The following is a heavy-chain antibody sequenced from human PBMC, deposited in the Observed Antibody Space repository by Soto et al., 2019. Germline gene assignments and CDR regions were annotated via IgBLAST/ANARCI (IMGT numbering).Heavy chain of an antibody. V-gene: IGHV6-1*01. CDR3: ARAWGFSSGWYGSFSY. D-gene: IGHD6-19*01. J-gene: IGHJ4*02. Sequence: PSQTLSLTCAIYGDSVSSHRAAWNWIRHSPARGLEWLGRTYYRSKWYNDYAVSVKSRITINPDTSKNQFSLQLSSVTPEDTAVYYCARAWGFSSGWYGSFSYWGQATLVTVSS. CDR1: GDSVSSHRAA. CDR2: TYYRSKWYN.